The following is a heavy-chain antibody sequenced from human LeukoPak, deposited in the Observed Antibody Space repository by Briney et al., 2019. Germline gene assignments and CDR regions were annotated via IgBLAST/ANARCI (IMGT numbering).Heavy chain of an antibody. D-gene: IGHD2-21*02. Sequence: GGSLRLSCAASGFTFSTYPMYWVRQAPGKGLEYVSAIASDGGSTYYADSVVDRFTISRDNSQNTLFLQMGRLRPDDMAVYYCARRACADSYFYFDLWGRGTLVTVSS. CDR1: GFTFSTYP. CDR2: IASDGGST. V-gene: IGHV3-64*02. J-gene: IGHJ2*01. CDR3: ARRACADSYFYFDL.